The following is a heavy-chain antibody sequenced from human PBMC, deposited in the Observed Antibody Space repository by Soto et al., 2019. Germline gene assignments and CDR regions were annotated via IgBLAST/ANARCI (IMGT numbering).Heavy chain of an antibody. CDR2: ITNDGSNE. D-gene: IGHD3-22*01. J-gene: IGHJ4*02. V-gene: IGHV3-30*03. CDR3: AIDTYFYDTSGYYIFDY. Sequence: GGSLRLSCTASGFTFSTYGIHWVRQAPGKGLEWVAGITNDGSNEHYTDSVKGRFTISRDNSKNTLYLQMNSLRAEDTAVYFCAIDTYFYDTSGYYIFDYWGQGTLVTVSS. CDR1: GFTFSTYG.